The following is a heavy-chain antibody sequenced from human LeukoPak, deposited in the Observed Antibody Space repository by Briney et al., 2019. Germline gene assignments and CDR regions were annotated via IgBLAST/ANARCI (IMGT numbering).Heavy chain of an antibody. J-gene: IGHJ3*02. CDR2: IYTSGNT. V-gene: IGHV4-61*09. CDR3: ARDREDCSSTNCYIRGAFDI. D-gene: IGHD2-2*02. Sequence: SETLSLTCTVSGGFISSGSYYWSWIRQPAGKGLEWIGHIYTSGNTNFNPSLKSRVTISVDTSKNQFSLKLNSVTAADTAVYYCARDREDCSSTNCYIRGAFDIWGQGTMVTVSS. CDR1: GGFISSGSYY.